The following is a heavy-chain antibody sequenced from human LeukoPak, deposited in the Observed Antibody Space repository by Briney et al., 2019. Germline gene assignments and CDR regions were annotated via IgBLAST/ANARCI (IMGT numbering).Heavy chain of an antibody. J-gene: IGHJ4*02. D-gene: IGHD3-10*01. CDR2: IYYSGST. CDR1: GGSLSAYY. V-gene: IGHV4-34*09. Sequence: SETLSLTCAVYGGSLSAYYWNWFRQPPGKGLEWIGYIYYSGSTYYNPSLKSRVTISVDTSKNQFSLKLSSVTAADTAVYYCARTMVRGNFDYWGQGTLVTVSS. CDR3: ARTMVRGNFDY.